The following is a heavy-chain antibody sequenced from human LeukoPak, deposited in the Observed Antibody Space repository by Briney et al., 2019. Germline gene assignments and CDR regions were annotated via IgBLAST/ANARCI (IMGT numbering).Heavy chain of an antibody. D-gene: IGHD3-16*02. Sequence: ASVKVSCKASGYTFTSYGISWVRQAPGQGLEWMGWISAYNGNTNYAQKLQGRVTMTTDTSTSTAYMELRSLRSDDTAVYYCARDVTFGGVIVTRDYWGQGTLVTVSS. CDR1: GYTFTSYG. J-gene: IGHJ4*02. CDR2: ISAYNGNT. CDR3: ARDVTFGGVIVTRDY. V-gene: IGHV1-18*01.